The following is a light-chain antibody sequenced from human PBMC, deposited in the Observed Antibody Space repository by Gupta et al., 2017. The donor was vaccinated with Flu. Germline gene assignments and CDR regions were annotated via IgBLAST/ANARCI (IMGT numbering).Light chain of an antibody. CDR3: QQYKNWPPWT. V-gene: IGKV3-15*01. J-gene: IGKJ1*01. Sequence: EIVMTQSPATLSVSPGERATLSCRASQSVSSNLAWYQQKPGQAPRLLVYGASTSATGIPARFSGSGSGTEFTLTISSRQSEDFALYYCQQYKNWPPWTFGPGTKVEIK. CDR1: QSVSSN. CDR2: GAS.